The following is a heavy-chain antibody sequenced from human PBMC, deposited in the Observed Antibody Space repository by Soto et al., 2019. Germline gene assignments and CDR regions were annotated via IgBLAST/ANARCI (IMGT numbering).Heavy chain of an antibody. CDR3: TRVQLKKGRIAVAGMEEGVDY. V-gene: IGHV3-49*03. D-gene: IGHD6-19*01. CDR1: GFTFGDYA. J-gene: IGHJ4*02. CDR2: IRSKAYGGTT. Sequence: GGSLRLSCTASGFTFGDYAMSWFRQAPGKGLEWVGFIRSKAYGGTTEYAASVKGRFTISRDYSKSIAYLQMNSLKTEDTAVYYCTRVQLKKGRIAVAGMEEGVDYWGQGTLVTVSS.